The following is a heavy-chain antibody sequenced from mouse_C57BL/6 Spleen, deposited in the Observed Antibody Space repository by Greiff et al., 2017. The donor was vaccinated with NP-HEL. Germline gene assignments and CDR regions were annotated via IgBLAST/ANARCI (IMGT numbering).Heavy chain of an antibody. D-gene: IGHD2-5*01. CDR2: IDPENGDT. Sequence: VQLQQSGAELVRPGASVKLSCTASGFNIKDDYMHWVKQRPEQGLEWIGWIDPENGDTEYASKFQGKATITADTSSNTAYLQLSSLTSEDTAVYYCTDYSNYEVYFDVWGTGTTVTVSS. CDR3: TDYSNYEVYFDV. J-gene: IGHJ1*03. CDR1: GFNIKDDY. V-gene: IGHV14-4*01.